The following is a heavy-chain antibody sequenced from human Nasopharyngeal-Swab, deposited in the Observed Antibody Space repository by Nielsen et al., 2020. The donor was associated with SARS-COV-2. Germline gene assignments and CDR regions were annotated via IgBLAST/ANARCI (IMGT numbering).Heavy chain of an antibody. CDR3: ARDGLDYDFWSAYFMDV. CDR2: ISSSSSYI. J-gene: IGHJ6*02. D-gene: IGHD3-3*01. Sequence: GESLKISYAASGFTFSNYNFNWVRQAPGKGLEWVSSISSSSSYIYYADSVKGRFTISRDNAKNSLYLQMNSLRAEDTAVYYCARDGLDYDFWSAYFMDVWGQGTTVTVSS. CDR1: GFTFSNYN. V-gene: IGHV3-21*01.